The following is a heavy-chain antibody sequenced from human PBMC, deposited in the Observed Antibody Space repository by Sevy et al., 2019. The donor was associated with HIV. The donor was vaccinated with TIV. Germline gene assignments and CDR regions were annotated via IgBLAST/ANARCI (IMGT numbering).Heavy chain of an antibody. Sequence: GGSLRLSCAASGFTFSTHAMHWVRQAPGKGLQWVSLISYDGSHKYYADSVKGRFTVSRDDSKNTVFLQLSSLRAEDTAVYYCAKYDFWSGSERPNFDYWGQGTLVTVSS. D-gene: IGHD3-3*01. J-gene: IGHJ4*02. V-gene: IGHV3-30-3*02. CDR1: GFTFSTHA. CDR2: ISYDGSHK. CDR3: AKYDFWSGSERPNFDY.